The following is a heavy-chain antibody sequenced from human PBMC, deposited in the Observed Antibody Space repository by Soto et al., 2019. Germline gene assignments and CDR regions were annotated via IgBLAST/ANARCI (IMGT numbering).Heavy chain of an antibody. CDR1: GFTFSSYG. D-gene: IGHD1-26*01. V-gene: IGHV3-64*01. CDR2: ISSDGGGA. J-gene: IGHJ4*02. CDR3: ARRGGSGSYPFDY. Sequence: EVQLVESGGGLVQPGESLRLSCAASGFTFSSYGMHWVRQATGKGLEYVSGISSDGGGAFYANSVKGRFSISRDNSKNTLYLQMGSLRPEDMAVYYCARRGGSGSYPFDYWGQGTLVTVSS.